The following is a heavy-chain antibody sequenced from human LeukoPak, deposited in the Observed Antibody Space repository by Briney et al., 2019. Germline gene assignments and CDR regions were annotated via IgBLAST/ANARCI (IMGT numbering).Heavy chain of an antibody. CDR3: ARVGHSYGLPYYYYYMDV. CDR2: ISAYNGNT. D-gene: IGHD5-18*01. J-gene: IGHJ6*03. V-gene: IGHV1-18*01. Sequence: AAVKVSCKASGYTFTSYGISWVRQAPAQGLEWMGWISAYNGNTNYAQKLQGRVTMTTDTSTSTAYMELRSLRSDDTAVYYCARVGHSYGLPYYYYYMDVWGKGTTVTISS. CDR1: GYTFTSYG.